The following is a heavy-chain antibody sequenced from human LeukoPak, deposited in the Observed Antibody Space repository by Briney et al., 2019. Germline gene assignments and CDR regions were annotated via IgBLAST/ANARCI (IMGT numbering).Heavy chain of an antibody. CDR1: GGSISTYY. CDR3: ARYSNYRPLYGMDV. V-gene: IGHV4-59*01. D-gene: IGHD4-11*01. CDR2: IYYTGRT. Sequence: SETLSLTCTVSGGSISTYYWSWIRQPPGKGLEWIGHIYYTGRTNYNPSLKSRVTISVDTSKNQFSLKVTSVTAADTAVYYCARYSNYRPLYGMDVWGQGTTVTVSS. J-gene: IGHJ6*02.